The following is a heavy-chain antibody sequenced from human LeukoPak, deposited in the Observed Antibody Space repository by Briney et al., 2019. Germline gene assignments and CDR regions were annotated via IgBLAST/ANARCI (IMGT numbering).Heavy chain of an antibody. CDR3: AKDGSYSSSWPNYYYYGMDV. J-gene: IGHJ6*02. Sequence: GGSLRLSCAASGFTFNNYAMNWVRQAPGKGLEWVSAISGSGGSTYYADSVKGRFTISRDNSKNTLYLQMNSLRAEDTAVYYCAKDGSYSSSWPNYYYYGMDVWGQGTTVTVSS. V-gene: IGHV3-23*01. CDR1: GFTFNNYA. D-gene: IGHD6-13*01. CDR2: ISGSGGST.